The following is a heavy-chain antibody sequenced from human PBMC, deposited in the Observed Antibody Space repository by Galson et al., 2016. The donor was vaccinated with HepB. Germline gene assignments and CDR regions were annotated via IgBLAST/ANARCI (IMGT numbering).Heavy chain of an antibody. V-gene: IGHV3-48*02. Sequence: SLRLSCAASGFTFSSYSMNWVRQAPGKGLEWVSYISSSSSTIYYADSVKGRFTISRDNAKNSLYLQMNSLRDEDTAVYYCAKHLESGYSYGSLDAFDIWGQGTMATVSS. J-gene: IGHJ3*02. D-gene: IGHD5-18*01. CDR1: GFTFSSYS. CDR3: AKHLESGYSYGSLDAFDI. CDR2: ISSSSSTI.